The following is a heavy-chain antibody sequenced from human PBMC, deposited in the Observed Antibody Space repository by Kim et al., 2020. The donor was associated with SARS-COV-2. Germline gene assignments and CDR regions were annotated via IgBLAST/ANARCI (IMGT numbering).Heavy chain of an antibody. Sequence: VKGRFTISRDNAKNSLYLQMNSLRAEDTAVYYCASATTMTRDYYYYGMDVWGQGTTVTVSS. J-gene: IGHJ6*02. CDR3: ASATTMTRDYYYYGMDV. V-gene: IGHV3-48*03. D-gene: IGHD3-22*01.